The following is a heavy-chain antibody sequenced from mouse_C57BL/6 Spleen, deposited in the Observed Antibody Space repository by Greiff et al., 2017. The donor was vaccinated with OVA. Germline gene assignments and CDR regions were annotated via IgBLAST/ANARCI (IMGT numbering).Heavy chain of an antibody. V-gene: IGHV1-85*01. CDR2: IYPRDGST. Sequence: QVQLQQSGPELVKPGASVKLSCKASGYTFTSSDINWVKQRPGQGLEWIGWIYPRDGSTKYNEKFKGKATLTVDTSSSTAYMELHSLTSEDSAVYFCAMSITTVVASFDYWGQGTTLTVSS. CDR3: AMSITTVVASFDY. D-gene: IGHD1-1*01. CDR1: GYTFTSSD. J-gene: IGHJ2*01.